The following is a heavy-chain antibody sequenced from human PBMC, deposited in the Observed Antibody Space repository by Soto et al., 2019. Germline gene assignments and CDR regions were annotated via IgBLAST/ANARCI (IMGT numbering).Heavy chain of an antibody. CDR2: IKAYSGNT. D-gene: IGHD4-17*01. Sequence: QLQLVQSGPEAKKPGASVKVSCKASGYTFATSTISWLRQAPGQGPEWMGWIKAYSGNTNYAHKLQGRLTMTTDTSTSTAYMELRSLTTVDTAIYSCAIADYGDDDYWGQGTLVTVSS. CDR1: GYTFATST. V-gene: IGHV1-18*01. CDR3: AIADYGDDDY. J-gene: IGHJ4*02.